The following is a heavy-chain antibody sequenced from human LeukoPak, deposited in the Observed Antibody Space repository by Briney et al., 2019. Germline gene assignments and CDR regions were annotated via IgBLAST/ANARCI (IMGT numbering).Heavy chain of an antibody. J-gene: IGHJ5*02. Sequence: GRSLRLSCAASGFTFSSYGMHWVRQAPGKGLEWVANIQQNGIEKYSVEGRFTISRDNVNSLLYLRINSLRADDTAMYYCARDRDGKDLWGQGTLVTVSS. CDR1: GFTFSSYG. D-gene: IGHD1-1*01. CDR2: IQQNGIEK. V-gene: IGHV3-7*03. CDR3: ARDRDGKDL.